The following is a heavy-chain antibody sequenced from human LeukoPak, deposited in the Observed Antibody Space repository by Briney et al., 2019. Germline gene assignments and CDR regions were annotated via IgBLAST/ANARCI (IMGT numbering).Heavy chain of an antibody. CDR2: IYYSGST. V-gene: IGHV4-31*03. Sequence: SETLSLTCTVSGGSISSGGYYWSWIRQHPGTGLEWIGYIYYSGSTYYNPSLKSRVTISVDTSKNQFSLKLSSVTAADTAVYYCARSTTVTTAYYFDYWGQGTLVTVSS. D-gene: IGHD4-17*01. CDR3: ARSTTVTTAYYFDY. J-gene: IGHJ4*02. CDR1: GGSISSGGYY.